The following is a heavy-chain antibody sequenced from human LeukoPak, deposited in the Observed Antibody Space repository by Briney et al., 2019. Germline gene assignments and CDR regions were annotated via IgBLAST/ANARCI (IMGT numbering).Heavy chain of an antibody. CDR3: AKTYYYGSGSPADAFDV. D-gene: IGHD3-10*01. V-gene: IGHV5-51*01. Sequence: GESLKISCKGPGYSFTSYWIGWVRQMPGKGLEWMGFIYPDDSDTRYSPSFQGQVTISADKSISTAYLQWSSLKASDTAMYYCAKTYYYGSGSPADAFDVWGQGTVVTISS. CDR1: GYSFTSYW. J-gene: IGHJ3*01. CDR2: IYPDDSDT.